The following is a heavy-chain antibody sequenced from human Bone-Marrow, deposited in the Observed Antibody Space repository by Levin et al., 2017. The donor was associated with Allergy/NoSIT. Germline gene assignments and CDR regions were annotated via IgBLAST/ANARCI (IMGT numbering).Heavy chain of an antibody. CDR3: GKGSGQLFTN. J-gene: IGHJ4*02. D-gene: IGHD3-10*01. CDR1: GLTVSSNY. CDR2: IYTGGSA. Sequence: GESLKISCVVSGLTVSSNYMGWVRQGPGKGLQWVSVIYTGGSAYYADFGKGRFTISRDNSRNTLHLQMNRLRVENTAVYYCGKGSGQLFTNWGQGTLVTVSS. V-gene: IGHV3-53*01.